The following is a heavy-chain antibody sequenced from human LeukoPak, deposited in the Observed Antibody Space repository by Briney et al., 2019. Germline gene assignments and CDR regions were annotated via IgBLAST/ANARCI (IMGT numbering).Heavy chain of an antibody. J-gene: IGHJ3*02. CDR2: ISASGGST. CDR3: AKADDSSGNDAFDI. Sequence: GGSLRLSCAASGFTFSSSAMSWVRQVPGKGLEWVSGISASGGSTSYADSVRGRFTISRDNSKNTLYLQMNSLRAEDTAVYYCAKADDSSGNDAFDIWGQGTMVTVSS. V-gene: IGHV3-23*01. D-gene: IGHD3-22*01. CDR1: GFTFSSSA.